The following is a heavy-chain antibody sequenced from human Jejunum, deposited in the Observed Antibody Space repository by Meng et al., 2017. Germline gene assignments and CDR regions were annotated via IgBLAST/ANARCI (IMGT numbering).Heavy chain of an antibody. CDR2: IYPGDSDT. CDR1: GYSFTTYW. J-gene: IGHJ4*02. Sequence: GGSLRLSCKASGYSFTTYWIGWVRQMPGNGLEWMGIIYPGDSDTSYSPSFQGQVTISADKSINTAYLQWCSLKASDTATYYCARRDLRLYSFDHWGQGALVTVSS. V-gene: IGHV5-51*01. D-gene: IGHD2-2*02. CDR3: ARRDLRLYSFDH.